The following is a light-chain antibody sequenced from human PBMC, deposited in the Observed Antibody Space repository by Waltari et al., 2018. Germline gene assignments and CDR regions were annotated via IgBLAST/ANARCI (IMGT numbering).Light chain of an antibody. CDR1: PTDPGGYNY. V-gene: IGLV2-14*03. Sequence: QSALTHPASASGSPGQSITISPSRRPTDPGGYNYVSWYQHHPGKAPKLMIYDVSSRPSGVPNRFSGSKSGNTASLTISGLQAEDEADYYCSSFTSRSTWVFGGGTKVTVL. CDR3: SSFTSRSTWV. CDR2: DVS. J-gene: IGLJ3*02.